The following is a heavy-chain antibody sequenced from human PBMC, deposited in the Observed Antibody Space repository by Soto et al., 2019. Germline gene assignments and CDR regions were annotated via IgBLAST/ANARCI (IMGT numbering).Heavy chain of an antibody. CDR3: VRYSNLNYFDY. J-gene: IGHJ4*02. V-gene: IGHV4-59*06. Sequence: PSETLSLTCTVSGGSISSYYWSWIRQPPGKGLEWIGYIYYSGSTYYIPSLKSRVTISVDTSKNQFSLKLSSVTAADTAVYYCVRYSNLNYFDYWGQGTLVTVSS. CDR1: GGSISSYY. D-gene: IGHD4-4*01. CDR2: IYYSGST.